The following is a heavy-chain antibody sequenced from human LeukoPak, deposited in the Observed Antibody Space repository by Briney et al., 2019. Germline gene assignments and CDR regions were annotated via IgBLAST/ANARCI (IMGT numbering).Heavy chain of an antibody. CDR2: ISAYNGNT. J-gene: IGHJ3*02. CDR3: ARYRFLGLETGKIGAFDI. D-gene: IGHD3-3*01. V-gene: IGHV1-18*04. Sequence: APVKVSCKASGYTLTGYYMHWVRQAPGQGLEWMGWISAYNGNTNYAQKLQGRVTMTTDTSTSTAYMELRSLRSDDTAVYYCARYRFLGLETGKIGAFDIWGQGTMVTVSS. CDR1: GYTLTGYY.